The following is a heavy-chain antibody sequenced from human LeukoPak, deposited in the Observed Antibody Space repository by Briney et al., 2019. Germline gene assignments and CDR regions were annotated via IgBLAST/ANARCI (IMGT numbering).Heavy chain of an antibody. J-gene: IGHJ4*02. V-gene: IGHV3-30*03. Sequence: GGSLRLSCAASGFTFSSYGMQWVPQAPGKGLEWLAVISTDGRDIKYADSVKGRFTISRDNSKNTLSLQMNSLRGDDTAIYYCARDAQIAAAAYYFDYWGQGSLVTVSS. CDR3: ARDAQIAAAAYYFDY. D-gene: IGHD6-13*01. CDR1: GFTFSSYG. CDR2: ISTDGRDI.